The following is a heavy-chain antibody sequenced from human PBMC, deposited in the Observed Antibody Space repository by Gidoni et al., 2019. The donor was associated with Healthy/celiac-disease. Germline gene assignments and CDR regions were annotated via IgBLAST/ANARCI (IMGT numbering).Heavy chain of an antibody. CDR3: TTDRITMIVVVIPNDAFDI. Sequence: EVQLVESGGGLVKPGGSLRLSCAAAGFTFSTAWMRWVRQAPGRGLEWVGRIKSKTDGGTTDYAAPVKGRFTISRDDSKNTLYLQMNSLKTEDTAVYYCTTDRITMIVVVIPNDAFDIWGQGTMVTVSS. V-gene: IGHV3-15*01. CDR1: GFTFSTAW. CDR2: IKSKTDGGTT. D-gene: IGHD3-22*01. J-gene: IGHJ3*02.